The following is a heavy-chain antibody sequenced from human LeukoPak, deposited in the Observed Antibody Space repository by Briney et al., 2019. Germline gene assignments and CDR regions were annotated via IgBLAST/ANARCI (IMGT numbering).Heavy chain of an antibody. J-gene: IGHJ4*02. CDR1: GFTFSSYS. Sequence: PGGSLRLSCAASGFTFSSYSMNWVRQAPGKGLEWVSSISSSSSYIYYADSVKGRFTISRDNAKNSLYLQMNSLRAEDTAVYHCARVPKYCSSTSCADYWGQGTLVTVSS. CDR2: ISSSSSYI. V-gene: IGHV3-21*01. D-gene: IGHD2-2*01. CDR3: ARVPKYCSSTSCADY.